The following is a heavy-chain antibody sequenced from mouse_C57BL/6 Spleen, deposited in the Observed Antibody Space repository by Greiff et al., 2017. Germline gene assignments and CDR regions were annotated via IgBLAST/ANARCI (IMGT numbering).Heavy chain of an antibody. Sequence: EVQVVESGGGLVKPGGSLKLSCAASGFTFSDYGMHWVRQAPEKGLEWVAYIRSGSSTIYYADTVKGRFTISRDNAKNTLFLQMTSLMSEDTAMYYCARNGGYYPFAYWGQGTLVTVSA. J-gene: IGHJ3*01. D-gene: IGHD2-3*01. V-gene: IGHV5-17*01. CDR1: GFTFSDYG. CDR3: ARNGGYYPFAY. CDR2: IRSGSSTI.